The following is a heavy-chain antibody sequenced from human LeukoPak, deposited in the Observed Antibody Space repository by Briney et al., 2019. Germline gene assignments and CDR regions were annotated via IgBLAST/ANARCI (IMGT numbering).Heavy chain of an antibody. D-gene: IGHD5-24*01. CDR3: ARYARLQSNWFDP. V-gene: IGHV4-59*01. CDR1: GGSISSYY. J-gene: IGHJ5*02. Sequence: PSETLSLTCTVSGGSISSYYWSWIRQPPGKGLEWIGYIYYSGSTDYNPSLKSRVTISVDTSKNQFPLKLSSVTAADTAVYYCARYARLQSNWFDPWGQGTLVTVSS. CDR2: IYYSGST.